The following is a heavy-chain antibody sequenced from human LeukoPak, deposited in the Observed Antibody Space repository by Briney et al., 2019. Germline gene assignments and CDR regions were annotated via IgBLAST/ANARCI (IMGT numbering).Heavy chain of an antibody. D-gene: IGHD4/OR15-4a*01. V-gene: IGHV3-64*01. CDR2: ISSNGGST. CDR3: ARGPLTQYYYYYYYMDV. J-gene: IGHJ6*03. CDR1: GFTFSSYA. Sequence: PGGSLRLSCAASGFTFSSYAMHWVRQAPGEGLEYVSAISSNGGSTYYANSVKGRFTISRDNSKNTLYLQMGSLRAEDMAVYYCARGPLTQYYYYYYYMDVWGKGTTVTVSS.